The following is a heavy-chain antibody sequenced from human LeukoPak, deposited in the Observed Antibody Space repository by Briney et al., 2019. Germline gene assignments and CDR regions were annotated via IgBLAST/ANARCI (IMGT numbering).Heavy chain of an antibody. V-gene: IGHV3-7*01. J-gene: IGHJ3*02. CDR3: ARGVWSSRNAFDI. Sequence: GGSLRLSCAASGFSFTTSWMSWVRQAPGKGLEWVANIKPDATEKHYVDSVRGRFTIPRDNARNSLSLEMSSLRAEDTAVYYCARGVWSSRNAFDIWGQGTMVTVSS. D-gene: IGHD1-14*01. CDR2: IKPDATEK. CDR1: GFSFTTSW.